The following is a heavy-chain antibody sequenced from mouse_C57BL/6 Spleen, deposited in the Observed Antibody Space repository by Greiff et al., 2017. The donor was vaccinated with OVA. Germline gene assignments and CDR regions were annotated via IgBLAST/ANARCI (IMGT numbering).Heavy chain of an antibody. V-gene: IGHV2-2*01. J-gene: IGHJ4*01. Sequence: VQLQQSGPGLVQPSQSLSITCTVSGFSLTSYGVHWVRQSPGTGLEWLGVIWSGGSTDYNAAFISRLSISKDNPKSQVFFKMNSLQADDTAIYYCARNCDGFLYAMDYWGQGTSVTVSS. CDR2: IWSGGST. CDR3: ARNCDGFLYAMDY. CDR1: GFSLTSYG. D-gene: IGHD2-3*01.